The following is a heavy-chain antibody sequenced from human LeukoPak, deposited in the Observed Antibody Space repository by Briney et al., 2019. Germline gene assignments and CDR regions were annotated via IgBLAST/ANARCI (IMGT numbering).Heavy chain of an antibody. V-gene: IGHV1-8*03. CDR3: ARSCSSSWYSNYYYYYMDV. CDR2: MNPNSGNT. D-gene: IGHD6-13*01. J-gene: IGHJ6*03. CDR1: GYTFTSYD. Sequence: ASVKVSCKASGYTFTSYDINWVRQATGQGLEWMGWMNPNSGNTGYAQKFQGRVTITRNTSISTAYMELSSLRSEDTAVYYCARSCSSSWYSNYYYYYMDVWGKGTTVTVPS.